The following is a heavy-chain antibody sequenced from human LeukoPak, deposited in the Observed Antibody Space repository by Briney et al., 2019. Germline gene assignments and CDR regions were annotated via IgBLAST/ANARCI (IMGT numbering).Heavy chain of an antibody. D-gene: IGHD6-13*01. Sequence: PSETLSLTCTVSGGSISSYYWSWIRQPPGKGLEWIGYIYYSGSTNYNPSLKSRVTISVDTSKNQFSLKLSSVTAADTAVYYCVSSRIAAAGSSFDYWGQGTLVTVSS. V-gene: IGHV4-59*01. CDR2: IYYSGST. J-gene: IGHJ4*02. CDR1: GGSISSYY. CDR3: VSSRIAAAGSSFDY.